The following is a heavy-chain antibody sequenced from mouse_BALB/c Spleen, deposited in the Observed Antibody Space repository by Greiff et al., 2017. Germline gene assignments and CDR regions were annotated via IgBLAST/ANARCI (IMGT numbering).Heavy chain of an antibody. J-gene: IGHJ2*01. CDR1: GFTFSSYG. V-gene: IGHV5-6*02. CDR2: ISSGGSYT. D-gene: IGHD2-4*01. Sequence: EVMLVESGGDLVKPGGSLKLSCAASGFTFSSYGMSWVRQTPDKRLEWVATISSGGSYTYYPDSVKGRFTISRDNAKNTLYLQMSSLKSEDTAMYYCARLFHDYDGFSLYWGQGTTLTVSS. CDR3: ARLFHDYDGFSLY.